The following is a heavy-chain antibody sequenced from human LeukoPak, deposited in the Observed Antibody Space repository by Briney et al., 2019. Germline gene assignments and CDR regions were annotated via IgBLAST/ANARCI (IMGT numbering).Heavy chain of an antibody. J-gene: IGHJ4*02. CDR1: GFNFSSFV. D-gene: IGHD1-26*01. CDR2: ISSSSSTI. Sequence: GGSLRLSCVTSGFNFSSFVMNWVRQAPGKGLEWVSYISSSSSTIYYAESVKGRFTISRDNAKNSLYLQMNSLRVEDTAVYYCARSRGNSGSYPLDYWGQGTLVTVSS. V-gene: IGHV3-48*01. CDR3: ARSRGNSGSYPLDY.